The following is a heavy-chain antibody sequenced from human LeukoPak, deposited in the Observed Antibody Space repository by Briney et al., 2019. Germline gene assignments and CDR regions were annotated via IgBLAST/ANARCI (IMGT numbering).Heavy chain of an antibody. V-gene: IGHV3-7*01. J-gene: IGHJ4*02. CDR2: MKQDGSEK. Sequence: GGSLRLSCAASGFTFSSYWMSWVRQAPGKGLEWVANMKQDGSEKYYVDSVKGRFTISRDNAKNSLYLQMNSLRAEDTAVYYCARDLRYYDFWSGYTFDYWGQGTLVTVSS. CDR1: GFTFSSYW. CDR3: ARDLRYYDFWSGYTFDY. D-gene: IGHD3-3*01.